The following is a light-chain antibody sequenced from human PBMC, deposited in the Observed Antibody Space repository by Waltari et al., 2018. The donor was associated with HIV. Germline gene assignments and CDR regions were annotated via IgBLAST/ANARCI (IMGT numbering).Light chain of an antibody. J-gene: IGKJ1*01. CDR2: GAS. Sequence: ETLMTQSPATVSASPGEGVTLCCRASQTVGANVAWYKQKVGQAPRLLVFGASTRATAIPDRLHGSGSGTEFTLTINSLQSEDFGVYYCQQYNRWPWTFGQGTRVEV. CDR3: QQYNRWPWT. V-gene: IGKV3-15*01. CDR1: QTVGAN.